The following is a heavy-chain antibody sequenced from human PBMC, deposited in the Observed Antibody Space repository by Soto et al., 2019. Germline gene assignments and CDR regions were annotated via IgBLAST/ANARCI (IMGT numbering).Heavy chain of an antibody. CDR3: TSDRYPRFYHGSGSYPYY. CDR2: IKTDGSET. CDR1: GFTFSIFW. D-gene: IGHD3-10*01. J-gene: IGHJ4*02. V-gene: IGHV3-7*03. Sequence: PGESLKISCAASGFTFSIFWMSWVLQAPWKGLEWVANIKTDGSETHYVDSVKGRFTISRDNPKTSLFLQMNSLRVEDTAVYFCTSDRYPRFYHGSGSYPYYWGQGTPVTVSS.